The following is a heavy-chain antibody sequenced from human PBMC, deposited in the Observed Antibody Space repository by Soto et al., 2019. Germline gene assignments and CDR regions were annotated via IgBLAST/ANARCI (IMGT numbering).Heavy chain of an antibody. CDR2: ISGSGGST. CDR3: AKLLYGSGRYYYYGMDV. D-gene: IGHD3-10*01. Sequence: AGGSLRLSCAASGFTFSSYAMSWVRQAPGKGLEWVSAISGSGGSTYYADSVKGRFTISRDNSKNTLYLQMNSLRAEDTAVYYCAKLLYGSGRYYYYGMDVWGQGTTVTVSS. V-gene: IGHV3-23*01. J-gene: IGHJ6*02. CDR1: GFTFSSYA.